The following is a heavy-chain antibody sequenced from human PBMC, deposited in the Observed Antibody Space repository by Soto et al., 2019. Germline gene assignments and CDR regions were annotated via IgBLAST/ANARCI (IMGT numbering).Heavy chain of an antibody. Sequence: PGGSLRLSCAASGFTFSSYGMHWVRQAPGKGLEWVAVISYDGSNKYYADSVKGRFTISRDNSKNTLYLQMNSLRAEDTAVYYCAKGQLVVPDAFDIWGQGTMVTVSS. CDR2: ISYDGSNK. V-gene: IGHV3-30*18. CDR3: AKGQLVVPDAFDI. J-gene: IGHJ3*02. CDR1: GFTFSSYG. D-gene: IGHD2-21*01.